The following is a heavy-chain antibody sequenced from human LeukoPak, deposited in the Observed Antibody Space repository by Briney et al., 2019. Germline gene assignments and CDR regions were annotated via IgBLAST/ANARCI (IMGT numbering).Heavy chain of an antibody. V-gene: IGHV3-21*01. CDR3: ARDPFVSSSLPYNWFDP. CDR1: GFTFSSYS. CDR2: ISSSSSYI. D-gene: IGHD6-13*01. J-gene: IGHJ5*02. Sequence: GRSLRLSCAASGFTFSSYSMNWVRQAPGKGLEWVSSISSSSSYIYYADSVKGRSTISRDNAKNSLYLQMNSLRAEDTAVYYCARDPFVSSSLPYNWFDPWGQGTLVTVSS.